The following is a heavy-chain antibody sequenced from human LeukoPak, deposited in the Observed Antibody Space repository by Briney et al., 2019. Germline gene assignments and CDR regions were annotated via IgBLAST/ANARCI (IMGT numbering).Heavy chain of an antibody. V-gene: IGHV1-18*01. Sequence: ASVKVSCKASGYTFTSYGISWVRQAPGQGLEWMGWISAYNGNTNYAQKLQGRVTMTTDTSTSTAYTELRSLRSGDTAVYYCARDHVDYDILTGYVSAEYFQHWGQGTLVTVSS. D-gene: IGHD3-9*01. CDR3: ARDHVDYDILTGYVSAEYFQH. CDR2: ISAYNGNT. J-gene: IGHJ1*01. CDR1: GYTFTSYG.